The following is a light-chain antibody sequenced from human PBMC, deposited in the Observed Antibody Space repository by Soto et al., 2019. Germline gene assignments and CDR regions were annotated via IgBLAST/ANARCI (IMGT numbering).Light chain of an antibody. J-gene: IGKJ1*01. CDR1: QTIDSW. CDR3: QQYHIYSGT. CDR2: KAS. V-gene: IGKV1-5*03. Sequence: IQITQSPSTLSASVGDRVTTTGRASQTIDSWLAWYQQRPGKPPNLLIYKASTLASGVPSRFSGSGSGTEFTLTINSLQPDDFATYYCQQYHIYSGTFGQGTKVDIK.